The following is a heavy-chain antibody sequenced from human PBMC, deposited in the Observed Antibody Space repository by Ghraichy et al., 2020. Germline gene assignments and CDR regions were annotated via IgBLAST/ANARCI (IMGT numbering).Heavy chain of an antibody. D-gene: IGHD3-9*01. CDR1: GFTFSKFG. Sequence: GASLRLSCSGSGFTFSKFGMHWVRQAPGKGLEYVSTITSKGGRTHYADAVKGRFTISRDSSKNTVYLQMSSVTTDDTAVYYCVRGSDILTGSFYYWGQGTQVTVSS. J-gene: IGHJ4*02. CDR2: ITSKGGRT. CDR3: VRGSDILTGSFYY. V-gene: IGHV3-64D*09.